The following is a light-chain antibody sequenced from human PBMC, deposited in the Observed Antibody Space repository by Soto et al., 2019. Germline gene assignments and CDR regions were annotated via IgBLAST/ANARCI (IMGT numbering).Light chain of an antibody. CDR1: QSVSSSY. CDR2: DAS. V-gene: IGKV3-20*01. Sequence: ENVLTQSPGTLSLSPGERATLSCRASQSVSSSYLAWYQQKPGQAPRLLIYDASSRATGIPDRFSGSGSGTDFTLTISRLEPEDFAVYFCNKYGSSPRTFGQGTKLHIK. CDR3: NKYGSSPRT. J-gene: IGKJ1*01.